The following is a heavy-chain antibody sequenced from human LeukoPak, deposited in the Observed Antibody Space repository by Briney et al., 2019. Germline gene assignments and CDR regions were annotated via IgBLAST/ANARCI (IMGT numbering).Heavy chain of an antibody. CDR1: GFTFSSYS. CDR3: ARGSSSSPKGAY. J-gene: IGHJ4*02. V-gene: IGHV3-21*01. CDR2: ISSSSNI. Sequence: GGSLRLSCAASGFTFSSYSMNWVRQAPGKGLEWVSSISSSSNIYYADSVKGRFTISRDNAKSSLYLQMNSLRAEDTAVYYCARGSSSSPKGAYWGQGTLVTVSS. D-gene: IGHD6-13*01.